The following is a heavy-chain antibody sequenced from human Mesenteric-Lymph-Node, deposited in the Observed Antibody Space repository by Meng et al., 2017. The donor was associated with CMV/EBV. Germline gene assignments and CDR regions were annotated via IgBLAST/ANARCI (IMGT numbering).Heavy chain of an antibody. J-gene: IGHJ4*02. D-gene: IGHD3-10*01. V-gene: IGHV5-10-1*01. Sequence: ESLWISCKGSASPFGRHWISWVRLMPGKGLELLGRLDPSNSATGYSPSFQGHVTMSVDKSISTIYLHWSSLKASDTAIYYCARGNDYWGQGTLVTVSS. CDR2: LDPSNSAT. CDR1: ASPFGRHW. CDR3: ARGNDY.